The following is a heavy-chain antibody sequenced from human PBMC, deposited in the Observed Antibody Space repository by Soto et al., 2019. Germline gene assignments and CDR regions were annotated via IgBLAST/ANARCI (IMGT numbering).Heavy chain of an antibody. J-gene: IGHJ5*02. CDR1: GGTFSSYT. D-gene: IGHD6-13*01. CDR3: ARGDQHLVPLNWFDP. V-gene: IGHV1-69*02. Sequence: QVQLVQSGAEVKKPGSSVKVSCKASGGTFSSYTISWVRQAPGQGLEWMGRIIPILGIANYAQKFQGRVTITADKSTSTAYMELSSLRSEDTAVYYCARGDQHLVPLNWFDPWGQGTLVTVSS. CDR2: IIPILGIA.